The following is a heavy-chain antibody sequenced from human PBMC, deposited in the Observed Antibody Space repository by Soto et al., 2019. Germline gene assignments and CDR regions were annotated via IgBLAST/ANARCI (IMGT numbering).Heavy chain of an antibody. CDR3: ARGPPLGY. J-gene: IGHJ4*02. CDR1: GGSISSGGYS. CDR2: IYHSRST. Sequence: SETLSLTCAVSGGSISSGGYSWSWIRQPPGKGLECIGYIYHSRSTYYNPSLKSRVTISVDRSKNQFSLKLSSVTAADTAVYYCARGPPLGYWGQGTLVTVAS. V-gene: IGHV4-30-2*01.